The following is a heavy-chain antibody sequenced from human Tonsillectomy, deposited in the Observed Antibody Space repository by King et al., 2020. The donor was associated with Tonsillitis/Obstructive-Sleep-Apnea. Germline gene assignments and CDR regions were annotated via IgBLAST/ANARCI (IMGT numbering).Heavy chain of an antibody. CDR2: IDPSDSYT. Sequence: VPLVSSGAAVKQPGESLRLSCTGSGSSFTRYWLSWVRPMPGQGLEWLGRIDPSDSYTNYSPSFQGPVTISADKSIRTAYLQWRSLQASATAREYGARQGEDNGGEPGGKGTRGT. CDR3: ARQGEDNGGEP. D-gene: IGHD3-16*01. V-gene: IGHV5-10-1*03. CDR1: GSSFTRYW. J-gene: IGHJ4*02.